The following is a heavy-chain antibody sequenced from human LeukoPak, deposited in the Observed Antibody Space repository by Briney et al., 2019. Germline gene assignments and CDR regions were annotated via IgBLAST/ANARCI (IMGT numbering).Heavy chain of an antibody. D-gene: IGHD3-9*01. CDR2: ISGSGGST. V-gene: IGHV3-23*01. J-gene: IGHJ4*02. CDR1: GFTFSSYG. CDR3: AKGGYDILTGYFDY. Sequence: PGGSLRLSCAASGFTFSSYGMSWVRQAPGKGLEWVSAISGSGGSTYYADSVKGRFTISRDNSKSTLYLQMNSLRAEDTAVYYCAKGGYDILTGYFDYWGQGTLVTVSS.